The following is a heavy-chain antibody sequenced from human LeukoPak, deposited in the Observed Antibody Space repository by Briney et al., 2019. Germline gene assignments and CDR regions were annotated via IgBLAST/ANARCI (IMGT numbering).Heavy chain of an antibody. CDR3: ARDSLGAVDY. CDR2: IYYSGST. J-gene: IGHJ4*02. D-gene: IGHD1-26*01. V-gene: IGHV4-61*01. Sequence: PSETLSLTCTVSGGSVNSGSYYWNWIRQPPGKGLEWIGYIYYSGSTNYNPSLKSRVTISVDTSKNQFSLKLSSVTAADTAVYYCARDSLGAVDYWGQGTLVTVSS. CDR1: GGSVNSGSYY.